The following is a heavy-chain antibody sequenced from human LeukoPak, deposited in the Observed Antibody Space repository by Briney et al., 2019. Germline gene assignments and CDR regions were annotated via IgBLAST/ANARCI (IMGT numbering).Heavy chain of an antibody. J-gene: IGHJ4*02. Sequence: SGPTLVNPTETLTLTCTVSGFSLSNARMGVSWIRQPPGNALEWLAHIFSNDEKSNSTSLKSRLTISKDTSKSHVVLTKTNMDPVDTATYYCARISRGDYDVDYWGQGTLVTVSS. CDR1: GFSLSNARMG. D-gene: IGHD4-17*01. V-gene: IGHV2-26*01. CDR2: IFSNDEK. CDR3: ARISRGDYDVDY.